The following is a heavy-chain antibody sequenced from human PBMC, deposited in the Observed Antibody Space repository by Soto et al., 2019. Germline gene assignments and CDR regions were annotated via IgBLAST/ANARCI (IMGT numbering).Heavy chain of an antibody. CDR2: IIPIFGTA. V-gene: IGHV1-69*01. CDR1: GGTFSSYA. D-gene: IGHD1-26*01. CDR3: ARDPSGSYYEGYYYYGMDV. J-gene: IGHJ6*02. Sequence: QVQLVQSGAEVKKPGSSVKVSCKASGGTFSSYAISWVRQAPGQGLEWMGGIIPIFGTANYAQKFQGRVTITADESTSTAYMELSSLRSEDTAVYYCARDPSGSYYEGYYYYGMDVWGQGTTVTVSS.